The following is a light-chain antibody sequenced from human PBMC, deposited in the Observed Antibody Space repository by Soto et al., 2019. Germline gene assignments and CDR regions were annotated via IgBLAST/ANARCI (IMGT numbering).Light chain of an antibody. J-gene: IGKJ5*01. V-gene: IGKV1-12*01. CDR3: QPANSFPIT. CDR2: AAS. CDR1: QSVRSW. Sequence: IQLTQSPSTLSASVGDRSTITCLASQSVRSWLAWFQQKPGKAPKLLIYAASSLQSGVPSRFSGSGSGTDFTLTISSLQPEDFATYYCQPANSFPITVGPVTRLEIK.